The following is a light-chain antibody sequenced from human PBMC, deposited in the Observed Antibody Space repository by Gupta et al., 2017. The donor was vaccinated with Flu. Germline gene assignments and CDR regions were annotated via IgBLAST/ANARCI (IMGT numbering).Light chain of an antibody. Sequence: QSVLSQPPSVSGAPWQRVTIYCTGSSSNIGARYGVRWYQQLPGAVPKLLIYRTTNRPSGVPDRFSASKSGTSASLAIAGLQAEDEADYFCQSYDNSLSGWVFGGGTKLTVL. V-gene: IGLV1-40*01. CDR2: RTT. CDR1: SSNIGARYG. CDR3: QSYDNSLSGWV. J-gene: IGLJ3*02.